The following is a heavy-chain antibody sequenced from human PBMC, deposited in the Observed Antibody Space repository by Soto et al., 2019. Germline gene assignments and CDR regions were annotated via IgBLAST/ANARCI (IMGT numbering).Heavy chain of an antibody. D-gene: IGHD2-2*01. CDR3: ARDPGYCISTSCYLGWFDP. CDR1: GYTFTSNY. J-gene: IGHJ5*02. V-gene: IGHV1-46*01. Sequence: ASVKLSCKESGYTFTSNYMHCVRQAPRQGLEWMGIINPSGGSTSYAQKFQGRVTMTRDTSTSTVYMELSSLRSEDTAVYYCARDPGYCISTSCYLGWFDPWGQGTLVTVSS. CDR2: INPSGGST.